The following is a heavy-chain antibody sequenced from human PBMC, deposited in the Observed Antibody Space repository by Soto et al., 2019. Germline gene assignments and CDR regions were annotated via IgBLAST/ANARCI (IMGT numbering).Heavy chain of an antibody. J-gene: IGHJ4*02. V-gene: IGHV3-9*01. CDR3: AKDKLYSNYEHYFDY. Sequence: EVQLVESGGGLVQPGRSLRLSCAASGFTFENYAKHWVRQAPGKGLEWVSGISWHSGNIGYADSVRGRFTISRDNAKNSLYLQMNSLRPEDTGLYYCAKDKLYSNYEHYFDYWGQGTLVTVSS. CDR1: GFTFENYA. D-gene: IGHD4-4*01. CDR2: ISWHSGNI.